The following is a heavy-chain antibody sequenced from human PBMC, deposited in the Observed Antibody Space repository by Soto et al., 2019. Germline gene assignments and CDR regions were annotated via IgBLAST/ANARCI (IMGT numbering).Heavy chain of an antibody. CDR1: GFTFSSYG. V-gene: IGHV3-33*01. CDR2: IWYDGSNK. D-gene: IGHD3-10*01. CDR3: ARPMVRGAPPGSYYYGMDV. Sequence: GGSLRLSCAASGFTFSSYGMHWVRQAPGKGLEWVAVIWYDGSNKYYADSVKGRFTISRDNSKNTLYLQMNSLRAEDTAVYYCARPMVRGAPPGSYYYGMDVWGQGTTVTVSS. J-gene: IGHJ6*02.